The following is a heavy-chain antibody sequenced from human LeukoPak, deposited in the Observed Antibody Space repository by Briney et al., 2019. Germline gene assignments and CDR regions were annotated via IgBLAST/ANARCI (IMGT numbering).Heavy chain of an antibody. CDR2: ISYSGST. Sequence: TSETLSLTCTVSGGSISSHYWSWIRQPPGKGLEWIGYISYSGSTNYNPSLKSRVTISVDTSKNQFSLKLSSVTAADTAVYYCARGSSGYSYGWGQGTLVTVSS. CDR3: ARGSSGYSYG. V-gene: IGHV4-59*11. CDR1: GGSISSHY. D-gene: IGHD5-18*01. J-gene: IGHJ4*02.